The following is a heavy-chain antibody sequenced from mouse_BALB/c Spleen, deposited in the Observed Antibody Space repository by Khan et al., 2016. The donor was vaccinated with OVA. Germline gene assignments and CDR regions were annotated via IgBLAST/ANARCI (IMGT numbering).Heavy chain of an antibody. J-gene: IGHJ2*01. CDR2: INPSSNYT. Sequence: QVQLKQSGAELAKPGASVKMSCKASGYTFTSYWVPWVKQRPGQGLEWIGYINPSSNYTEYKQNFKDKATLTADKSSSTAYMQLSSLTSEDSAVYYCARDKIDYWGQGTTLTVSS. CDR3: ARDKIDY. CDR1: GYTFTSYW. V-gene: IGHV1-7*01.